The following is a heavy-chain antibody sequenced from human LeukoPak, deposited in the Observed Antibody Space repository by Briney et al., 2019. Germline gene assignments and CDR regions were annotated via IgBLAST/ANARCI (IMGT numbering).Heavy chain of an antibody. CDR1: GFTFSSYA. V-gene: IGHV3-23*01. D-gene: IGHD6-13*01. CDR2: ISGSGGNT. Sequence: GESLKISCAASGFTFSSYAMSWVRQVPGKGLEWVSGISGSGGNTYYADSVKGRFTISRDNSNNTLYLQMNSLRAEDTAVYYCARHSRGRWYVFDYWGQGTLVTVSS. CDR3: ARHSRGRWYVFDY. J-gene: IGHJ4*02.